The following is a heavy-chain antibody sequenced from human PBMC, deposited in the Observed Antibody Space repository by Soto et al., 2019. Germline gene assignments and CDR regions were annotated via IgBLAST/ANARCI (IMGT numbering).Heavy chain of an antibody. Sequence: GASVKVSCKASGGTFSSYAISWVRQAPGQGLEWMGGIIPIFGTANYAQKFQGRVTITADESTSTAYMELSSLRSEDTAVYYCARDSRYNWNHGAFDIWGQGTMVTVSS. V-gene: IGHV1-69*13. D-gene: IGHD1-20*01. CDR3: ARDSRYNWNHGAFDI. CDR2: IIPIFGTA. CDR1: GGTFSSYA. J-gene: IGHJ3*02.